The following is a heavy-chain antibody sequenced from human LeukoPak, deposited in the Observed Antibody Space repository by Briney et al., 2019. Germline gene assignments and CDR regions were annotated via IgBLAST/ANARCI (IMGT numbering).Heavy chain of an antibody. V-gene: IGHV3-23*01. CDR3: AAFDSSGYLDY. Sequence: GGSLRLSCAASGFTFSDYAMSWVRQAPGKGLEWVSAISDSGGSTYCADSVKGRFTISRDNSKNTLYLQMNSLRAEDTAVYYCAAFDSSGYLDYWGQGTLVTVSS. CDR2: ISDSGGST. J-gene: IGHJ4*02. CDR1: GFTFSDYA. D-gene: IGHD3-22*01.